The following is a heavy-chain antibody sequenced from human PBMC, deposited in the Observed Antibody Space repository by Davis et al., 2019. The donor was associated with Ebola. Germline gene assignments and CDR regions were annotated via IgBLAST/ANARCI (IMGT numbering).Heavy chain of an antibody. D-gene: IGHD3-16*02. CDR3: ARGIRMITFGGVIEPLAYYYYGRDV. CDR2: IIPIFGTA. Sequence: SVKVSCKASGYTFTGYYMHWVRQAPGQGLEWMGGIIPIFGTANYAQKFQGRVTITADESTSTAYMELSSLRSEDTAVYYCARGIRMITFGGVIEPLAYYYYGRDVWGQGTTVTVSS. J-gene: IGHJ6*02. CDR1: GYTFTGYY. V-gene: IGHV1-69*13.